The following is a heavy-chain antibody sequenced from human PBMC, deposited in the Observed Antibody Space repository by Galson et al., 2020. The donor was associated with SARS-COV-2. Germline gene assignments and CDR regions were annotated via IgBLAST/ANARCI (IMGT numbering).Heavy chain of an antibody. D-gene: IGHD1-1*01. Sequence: GGSLRLSCVTSGLTFTSRTMTWVRQAPGKGLEWVSSITSTSFDINYAVSARGRFTTSRDNAKNSVYLQMNGLRGDDTGVYYCATTTRDGFRAYDFWGQGTLVVVSS. V-gene: IGHV3-21*05. CDR2: ITSTSFDI. J-gene: IGHJ4*02. CDR3: ATTTRDGFRAYDF. CDR1: GLTFTSRT.